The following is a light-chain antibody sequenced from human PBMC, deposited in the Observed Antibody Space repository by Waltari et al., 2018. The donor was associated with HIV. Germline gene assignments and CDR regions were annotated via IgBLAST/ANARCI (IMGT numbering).Light chain of an antibody. J-gene: IGLJ2*01. Sequence: LTPPDSMSGSLGQSTTIPCTGRRNDVGGSNYVSWYQQSPDKAPRLVIYDVSNRPSGVSGRFSGSKSGSAASLTISGLQPEDEADYYCCSDSSSGTVLFGGGTRLTVL. CDR3: CSDSSSGTVL. CDR2: DVS. V-gene: IGLV2-14*03. CDR1: RNDVGGSNY.